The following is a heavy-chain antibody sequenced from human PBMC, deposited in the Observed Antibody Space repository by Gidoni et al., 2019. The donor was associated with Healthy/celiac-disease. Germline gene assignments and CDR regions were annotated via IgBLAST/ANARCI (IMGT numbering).Heavy chain of an antibody. CDR2: ISAYNGNT. Sequence: QDQLVQSGAEVKKPGASVMVPCKAPGYTFTSYGISWVRQAPGQGLEWMGCISAYNGNTYNAQKLHGRVTMTTDTSTSSAYMVLRSLGSDDTALYCGAGGSGYVDGPWGQGTLVTVSS. J-gene: IGHJ5*02. V-gene: IGHV1-18*01. CDR1: GYTFTSYG. CDR3: AGGSGYVDGP. D-gene: IGHD3-16*01.